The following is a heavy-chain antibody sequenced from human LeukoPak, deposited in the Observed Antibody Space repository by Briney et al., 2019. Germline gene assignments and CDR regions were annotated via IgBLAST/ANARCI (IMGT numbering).Heavy chain of an antibody. V-gene: IGHV3-23*01. CDR3: AQDLILGASNFDY. CDR1: GFTFSSYA. D-gene: IGHD1-26*01. CDR2: ISGSGGST. Sequence: GGSLRLSCAASGFTFSSYAMSWVRQAPGKGLEWVSAISGSGGSTYYADSGKGRFTISRDNSKNTLYLQMNSLRAEDTAVYYCAQDLILGASNFDYWGQGTLVTVSS. J-gene: IGHJ4*02.